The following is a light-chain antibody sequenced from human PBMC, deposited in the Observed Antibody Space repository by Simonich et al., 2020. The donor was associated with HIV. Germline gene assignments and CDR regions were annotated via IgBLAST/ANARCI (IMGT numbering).Light chain of an antibody. J-gene: IGLJ1*01. CDR1: SSDVGGYNY. V-gene: IGLV2-14*01. Sequence: QSALTQPASVSGSPGQSITISCTGTSSDVGGYNYVSWYPQHPGKSPKLMIYDVSKRPSGVSNRVSGSKSGNTASLTISGRQAEDEADYYCSSYTSSSTPYVFGTGTKVTVL. CDR2: DVS. CDR3: SSYTSSSTPYV.